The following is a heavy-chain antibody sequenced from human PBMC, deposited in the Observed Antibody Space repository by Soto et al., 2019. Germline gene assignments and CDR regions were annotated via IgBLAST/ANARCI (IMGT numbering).Heavy chain of an antibody. V-gene: IGHV3-11*01. CDR1: GYTFSDYY. Sequence: QVQLVASGGDLVKRGGSLRLSCAASGYTFSDYYMSWIRKAPGKGLEWISYIDTSSTKIYYADSVKGRFTISRDNAKNSLYLEMNSLRDEDTAVYYCASHYDMWSGYLSPVDYWGQGTLVTVSS. J-gene: IGHJ4*02. CDR2: IDTSSTKI. CDR3: ASHYDMWSGYLSPVDY. D-gene: IGHD3-3*01.